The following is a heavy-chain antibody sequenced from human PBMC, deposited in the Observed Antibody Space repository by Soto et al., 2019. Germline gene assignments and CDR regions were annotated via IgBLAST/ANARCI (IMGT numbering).Heavy chain of an antibody. CDR1: GLTFTNAW. CDR3: STISSGSRADI. D-gene: IGHD6-19*01. J-gene: IGHJ3*02. CDR2: IKSEADGGTT. V-gene: IGHV3-15*01. Sequence: VGSLRLSCAASGLTFTNAWLNWVRQAPGKGLEWVGRIKSEADGGTTDYAAPVRGRFTISRDGAKNMLYLQMNSLRTEDTAVYYCSTISSGSRADIWGLGTMVT.